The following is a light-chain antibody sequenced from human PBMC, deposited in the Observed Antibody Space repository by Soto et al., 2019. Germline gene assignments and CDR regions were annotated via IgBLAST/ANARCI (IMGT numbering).Light chain of an antibody. Sequence: DVRMTQSPSSLSASVVDTITITCRASRTINTYLNWFQQKPGEPPRLLIYGASTLHDGVPSRFSGSGSGADFTLTISGLQPEDFASYHCQQTYSDISFGGGTMVDIK. CDR1: RTINTY. CDR2: GAS. CDR3: QQTYSDIS. V-gene: IGKV1-39*01. J-gene: IGKJ4*01.